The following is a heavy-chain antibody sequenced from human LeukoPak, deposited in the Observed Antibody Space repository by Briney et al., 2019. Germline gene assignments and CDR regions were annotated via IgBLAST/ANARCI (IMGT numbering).Heavy chain of an antibody. CDR2: ISRSGSTI. V-gene: IGHV3-11*04. D-gene: IGHD3-10*02. J-gene: IGHJ6*04. Sequence: PGGSLRLSCAASGFSFSDYYMSWIRQAPGKGLEWVSDISRSGSTINYADCVKGRVTISRDNAKNSLYLQMNSLRAEDTAVYYCAELGITMIGGVWGKGTTVTISS. CDR1: GFSFSDYY. CDR3: AELGITMIGGV.